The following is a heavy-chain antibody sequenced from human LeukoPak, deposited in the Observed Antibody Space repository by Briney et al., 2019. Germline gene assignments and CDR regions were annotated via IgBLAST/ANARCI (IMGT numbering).Heavy chain of an antibody. J-gene: IGHJ4*02. CDR1: GYTFTSYD. Sequence: ASVKVSCKASGYTFTSYDINWVRQATGQGLEWMGWMNPNSGNTGYAQEFQGRVTMTRNTSISTAYMELSSLRSEDTAVYYCARGRMARYCSGGSCYSRVDYWGQGTLVTVSS. CDR2: MNPNSGNT. V-gene: IGHV1-8*01. CDR3: ARGRMARYCSGGSCYSRVDY. D-gene: IGHD2-15*01.